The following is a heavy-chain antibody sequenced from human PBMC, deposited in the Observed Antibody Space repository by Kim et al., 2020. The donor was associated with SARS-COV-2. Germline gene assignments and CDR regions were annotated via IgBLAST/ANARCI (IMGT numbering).Heavy chain of an antibody. Sequence: SETLSLTCTVSGGSISSYYWSWIRQPPGKGLEWIGYIYYSGSTNYNPSLKSRVTISVDTSKKQFSLKLSSVTAADTAVYYCARDIERGGGPFDPWGQGTLVTVSS. D-gene: IGHD2-15*01. CDR2: IYYSGST. CDR3: ARDIERGGGPFDP. CDR1: GGSISSYY. J-gene: IGHJ5*02. V-gene: IGHV4-59*13.